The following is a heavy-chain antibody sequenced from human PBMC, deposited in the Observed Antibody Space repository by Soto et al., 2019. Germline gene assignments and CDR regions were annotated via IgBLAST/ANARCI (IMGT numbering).Heavy chain of an antibody. V-gene: IGHV3-11*01. Sequence: GGSLRLSCAASGFTFSDYYMSWIRQAPGKGLEWVSYISSSGSTIYYADSVKGRFTISRDNAKNSLYLQMNSLRAEDTAVYYSARDSSSWAPPNWFDPWGQGTLVTVSS. D-gene: IGHD6-13*01. CDR1: GFTFSDYY. CDR2: ISSSGSTI. CDR3: ARDSSSWAPPNWFDP. J-gene: IGHJ5*02.